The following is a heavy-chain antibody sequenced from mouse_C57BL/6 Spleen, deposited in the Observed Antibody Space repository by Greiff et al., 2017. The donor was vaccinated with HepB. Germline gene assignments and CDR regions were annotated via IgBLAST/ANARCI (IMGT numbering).Heavy chain of an antibody. CDR1: GYTFTSYW. Sequence: VKLQQPGAELVRPGSSVKLSCKASGYTFTSYWMHWVKQRPIQGLEWIGNIDPSDSETHYNQKFKDKATLTVDKSSSTAYMQLSSLTSEDSAVYYCARGGGRGGYAMDYWGQGTSVTVSS. J-gene: IGHJ4*01. V-gene: IGHV1-52*01. D-gene: IGHD1-1*02. CDR2: IDPSDSET. CDR3: ARGGGRGGYAMDY.